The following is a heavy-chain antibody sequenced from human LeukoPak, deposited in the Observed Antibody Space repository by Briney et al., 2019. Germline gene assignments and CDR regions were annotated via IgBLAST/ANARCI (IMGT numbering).Heavy chain of an antibody. CDR2: ISTSSIYI. J-gene: IGHJ4*02. D-gene: IGHD6-13*01. CDR1: GFTFSSYG. CDR3: ASIRMGAAAGYDPYYFDY. Sequence: GGSLRLSCAASGFTFSSYGMNWVRQAPGKGLQWVSSISTSSIYIYYADSVKGRFTISRDNAKNSLYLQMNSLRAEDTAVYYCASIRMGAAAGYDPYYFDYWGQGTLVTVSS. V-gene: IGHV3-21*01.